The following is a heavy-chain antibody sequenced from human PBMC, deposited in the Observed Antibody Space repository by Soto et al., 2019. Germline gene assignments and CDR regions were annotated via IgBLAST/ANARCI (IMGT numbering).Heavy chain of an antibody. CDR1: GGSISNSY. J-gene: IGHJ5*02. D-gene: IGHD3-10*01. V-gene: IGHV4-59*08. CDR3: AATITRGYHWVDP. Sequence: SETLSLTCTVPGGSISNSYWSWIRQSPEKVLEWIGYIYSSGITNYXXSLNSRVXXSLDTSKNQFXLKLSXLIAADTDVYYCAATITRGYHWVDPWGQGTLVTVSS. CDR2: IYSSGIT.